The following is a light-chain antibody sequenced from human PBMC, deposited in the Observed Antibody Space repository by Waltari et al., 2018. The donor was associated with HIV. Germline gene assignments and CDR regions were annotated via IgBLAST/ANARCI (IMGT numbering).Light chain of an antibody. CDR1: SGHSSYA. CDR2: LNSDGRH. Sequence: QLVLTQSPSASASLGASVKLTCTLSSGHSSYAIAWHQQQPEKGARYLMKLNSDGRHTKGDGIPDRFSGSSSGAERYLPISSLQSEDEADYYCQTWATGSVVFGGGTKLTVL. CDR3: QTWATGSVV. J-gene: IGLJ2*01. V-gene: IGLV4-69*01.